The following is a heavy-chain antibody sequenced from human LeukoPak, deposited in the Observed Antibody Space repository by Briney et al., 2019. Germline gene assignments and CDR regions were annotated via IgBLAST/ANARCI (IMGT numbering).Heavy chain of an antibody. CDR1: GGSISISSYY. CDR2: IYYSGST. CDR3: ARHRKDIVVLPAAMTGEGSDYYYYMDV. V-gene: IGHV4-39*01. Sequence: SETLSLTCTVSGGSISISSYYWGWIRQPPGKGLEWIGSIYYSGSTYYNPSLKSRVTISVDTSKNQFSLKLSSVTAADTAVYYCARHRKDIVVLPAAMTGEGSDYYYYMDVWGKGTTVTVSS. J-gene: IGHJ6*03. D-gene: IGHD2-2*01.